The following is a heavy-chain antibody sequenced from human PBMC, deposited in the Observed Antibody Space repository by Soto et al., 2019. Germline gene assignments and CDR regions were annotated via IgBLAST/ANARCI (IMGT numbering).Heavy chain of an antibody. CDR2: ISSSSYI. Sequence: GGSLRLSCAASGFTFSSYSMNWVRQAPGKGLEWVSSISSSSYIYYADSVKGRFTISRDNAKNSLYLQMNSLRAEDTAVYYCASFSTIFGVVTPNRFDPWGQGTLVTVSS. CDR3: ASFSTIFGVVTPNRFDP. D-gene: IGHD3-3*01. V-gene: IGHV3-21*01. J-gene: IGHJ5*02. CDR1: GFTFSSYS.